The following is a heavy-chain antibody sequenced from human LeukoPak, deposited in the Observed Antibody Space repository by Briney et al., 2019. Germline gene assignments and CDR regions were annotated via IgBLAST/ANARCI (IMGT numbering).Heavy chain of an antibody. Sequence: GGSLRLSCTASGFTLGDYAMSWVRQAPGKGLEGVGFIRSKAYGGTTEYAASVKGRFTISRDDSKSIAYLQMNSLKTEDTAVYYCTRGRGIVATIGEDYWGQGTLVTVSS. J-gene: IGHJ4*02. V-gene: IGHV3-49*04. CDR3: TRGRGIVATIGEDY. D-gene: IGHD5-12*01. CDR1: GFTLGDYA. CDR2: IRSKAYGGTT.